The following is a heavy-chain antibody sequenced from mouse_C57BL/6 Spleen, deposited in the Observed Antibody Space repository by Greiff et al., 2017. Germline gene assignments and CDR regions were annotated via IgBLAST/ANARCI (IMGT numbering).Heavy chain of an antibody. CDR3: ARLGYGSSYDYFDY. CDR1: GYTFTSYW. Sequence: QVQLQQPGAELVRPGSSVKLSCKASGYTFTSYWMHWVKQRPIQGLEWIGNIDPSDSETHYNQKFKDKATLTVDKSSSTAYMQLSSLTSEDSAVXYCARLGYGSSYDYFDYWGQGTTLTVSS. D-gene: IGHD1-1*01. J-gene: IGHJ2*01. CDR2: IDPSDSET. V-gene: IGHV1-52*01.